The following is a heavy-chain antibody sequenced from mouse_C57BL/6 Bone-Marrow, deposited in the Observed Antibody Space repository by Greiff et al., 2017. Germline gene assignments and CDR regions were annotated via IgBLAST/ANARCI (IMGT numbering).Heavy chain of an antibody. J-gene: IGHJ2*01. D-gene: IGHD6-1*01. CDR3: AKSLPDDFDY. V-gene: IGHV1-55*01. CDR1: GYTFTSYW. Sequence: QVQLQQSGAELVKPGASVKISCKASGYTFTSYWMTWVKQRPGQGLEWIGDIYPGSGSTNYNEKFKGKATLTVDTSSSTAYMQLSSLTSEDSAVYYCAKSLPDDFDYWGQGTTLTVSS. CDR2: IYPGSGST.